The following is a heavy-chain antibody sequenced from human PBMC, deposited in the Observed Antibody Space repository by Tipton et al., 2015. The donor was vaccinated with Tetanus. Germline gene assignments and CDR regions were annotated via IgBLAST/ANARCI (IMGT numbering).Heavy chain of an antibody. CDR2: VHHSGSS. J-gene: IGHJ4*02. CDR3: ARRVMKVRGLITYCFDN. D-gene: IGHD3-10*01. CDR1: GVSISGTDW. V-gene: IGHV4-4*01. Sequence: TLSLTCVVSGVSISGTDWWTWVRQSPGKGLEWIGEVHHSGSSNYNPSLNSRVAISVNKSKNQFSLQLTSVTAADSAVYICARRVMKVRGLITYCFDNWGLGTLVTVSS.